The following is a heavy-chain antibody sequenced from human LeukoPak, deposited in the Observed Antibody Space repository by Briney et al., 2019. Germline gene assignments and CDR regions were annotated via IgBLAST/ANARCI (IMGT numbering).Heavy chain of an antibody. CDR1: GYTFTNYG. J-gene: IGHJ4*02. D-gene: IGHD6-13*01. CDR3: VREAAGAQFDY. Sequence: ASVKVSCKASGYTFTNYGITWVRQAPGQGLEWMGWISTYNGNTNYAQKIQGRVTMTTDTSTSTAYMELRSLRSDDTAVYYCVREAAGAQFDYWGQGTLVTVSS. CDR2: ISTYNGNT. V-gene: IGHV1-18*01.